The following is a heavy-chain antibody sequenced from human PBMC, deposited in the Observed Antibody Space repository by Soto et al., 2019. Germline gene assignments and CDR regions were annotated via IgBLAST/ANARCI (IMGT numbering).Heavy chain of an antibody. D-gene: IGHD3-22*01. CDR2: IYYSGST. CDR3: ATDSSSYYYMLDY. Sequence: SETLSLTCTVSGGSIKSYYWSWMRQSPGKGLEWIGYIYYSGSTNYNPSLKSRVTMSVDTSKNQFSLKLSSVTAADTAVYYCATDSSSYYYMLDYWGQGTLVTVSS. J-gene: IGHJ4*02. V-gene: IGHV4-59*01. CDR1: GGSIKSYY.